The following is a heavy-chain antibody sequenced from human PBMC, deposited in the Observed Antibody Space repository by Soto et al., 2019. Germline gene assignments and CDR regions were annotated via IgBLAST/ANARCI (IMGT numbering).Heavy chain of an antibody. V-gene: IGHV6-1*01. CDR3: ARLRGIAVAGNYYYYYGMDV. CDR2: TYYRSKWYN. Sequence: PSQTLSLTCAISGDSGSSNSAAWNWIRQSPSRGLEWLGRTYYRSKWYNDYAVSVKSRITINPDTSKNQFSLQLNSVTPEDTAVYYCARLRGIAVAGNYYYYYGMDVWGQGTTVTVSS. CDR1: GDSGSSNSAA. J-gene: IGHJ6*02. D-gene: IGHD6-19*01.